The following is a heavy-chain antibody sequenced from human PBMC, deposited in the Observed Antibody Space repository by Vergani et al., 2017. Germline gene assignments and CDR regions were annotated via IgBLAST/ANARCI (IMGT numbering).Heavy chain of an antibody. CDR1: GGSFSGYY. D-gene: IGHD3-10*01. J-gene: IGHJ5*02. CDR3: ARGPRAHITRGQYRRPGWFDP. Sequence: QVQLQQWGAGLLKPSETLSLTCAVSGGSFSGYYWSWIRQPPGKGLEWIGEINHSGSTNYNPSLTSRVTISVATSKNQFSLKLSSVTAADTAVYSCARGPRAHITRGQYRRPGWFDPWGQGTLVTVSS. V-gene: IGHV4-34*01. CDR2: INHSGST.